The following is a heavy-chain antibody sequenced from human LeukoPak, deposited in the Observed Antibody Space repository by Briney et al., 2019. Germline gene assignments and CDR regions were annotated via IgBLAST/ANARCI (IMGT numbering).Heavy chain of an antibody. Sequence: PSETLSLTCTVSGDSIVTDYWSWIRQPAGKGLEWIGRIYTSGSTNYNPSLKSRVTVSVGMSKNQFSLKLSSVTAADTAVYYCAAAERRGVGSVRYHAIEYWGQGTLVTVSS. CDR3: AAAERRGVGSVRYHAIEY. V-gene: IGHV4-4*07. CDR1: GDSIVTDY. D-gene: IGHD3-10*01. CDR2: IYTSGST. J-gene: IGHJ4*02.